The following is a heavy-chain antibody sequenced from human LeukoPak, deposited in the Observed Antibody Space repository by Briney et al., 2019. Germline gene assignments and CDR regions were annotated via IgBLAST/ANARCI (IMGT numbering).Heavy chain of an antibody. D-gene: IGHD1-26*01. CDR2: FEPEDGEP. J-gene: IGHJ4*02. V-gene: IGHV1-24*01. CDR3: ATADKWEPPDY. Sequence: ASVKVSCKVSGNSLSETSIHWVRQAPGQWLEWMGGFEPEDGEPIFAQRFQGRFSMSEDTSTDTAYMELSSLTLEDTAVYYCATADKWEPPDYWGQGTLVTVSS. CDR1: GNSLSETS.